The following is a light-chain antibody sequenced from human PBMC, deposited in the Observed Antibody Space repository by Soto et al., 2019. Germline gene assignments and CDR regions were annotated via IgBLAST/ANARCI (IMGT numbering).Light chain of an antibody. V-gene: IGLV2-8*01. Sequence: QSALTQPPSASGSPGQSDTISCTGTSSDVGAYNYVSWYQQHAGKAPKLVIYEVTKRPSGVPDRFSGSKSANTASLTVSGLQAVDEADYYCSSFASGNTWVFGGGTKLTVL. CDR3: SSFASGNTWV. CDR2: EVT. J-gene: IGLJ3*02. CDR1: SSDVGAYNY.